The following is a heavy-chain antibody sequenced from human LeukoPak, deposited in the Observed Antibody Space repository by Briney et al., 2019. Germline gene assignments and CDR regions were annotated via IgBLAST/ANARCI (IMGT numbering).Heavy chain of an antibody. CDR1: GYSFIGYY. Sequence: ASMKVSCKTSGYSFIGYYIHWVRQAPGQGFEWMGRINPNSGGTNYAQKFQGRVTMTRDTSISTAYVELSRLRSDDTAVYYCATTILSEAETIFWGRGTLVTVSS. J-gene: IGHJ2*01. V-gene: IGHV1-2*06. D-gene: IGHD3-9*01. CDR2: INPNSGGT. CDR3: ATTILSEAETIF.